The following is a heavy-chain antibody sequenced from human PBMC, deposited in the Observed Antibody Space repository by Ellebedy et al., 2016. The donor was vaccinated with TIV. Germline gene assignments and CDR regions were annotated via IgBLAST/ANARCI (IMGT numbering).Heavy chain of an antibody. Sequence: MPSETLSLTCTVSGGSIISYYWSWIRQPPGKGLEWIRYIYYSGSTKYNTSLKSRVTMSLDTSKNQFYLKLSSVTAADTAVYYCARDGRYNWKTPNYYYYGMDVWGQGTTVTVSS. CDR3: ARDGRYNWKTPNYYYYGMDV. CDR2: IYYSGST. D-gene: IGHD1-20*01. V-gene: IGHV4-59*01. CDR1: GGSIISYY. J-gene: IGHJ6*02.